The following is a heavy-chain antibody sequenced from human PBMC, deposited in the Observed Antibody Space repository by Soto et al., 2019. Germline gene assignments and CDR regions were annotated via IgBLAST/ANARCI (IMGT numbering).Heavy chain of an antibody. CDR1: GGSISSSNW. V-gene: IGHV4-4*02. CDR3: ASTTVTRGPYYFDY. J-gene: IGHJ4*02. Sequence: QVQLQESGPGLVKPSGTLSLTCAVSGGSISSSNWWSWVRQPPGKGLEWIGEIYHSGSTNYNPSPKRRVTIAVDKSKNQSSLKRSSVTAAATAVDYCASTTVTRGPYYFDYWGQGTLVTVSS. CDR2: IYHSGST. D-gene: IGHD4-17*01.